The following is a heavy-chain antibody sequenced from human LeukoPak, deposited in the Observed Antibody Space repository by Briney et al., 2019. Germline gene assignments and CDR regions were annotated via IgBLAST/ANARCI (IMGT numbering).Heavy chain of an antibody. CDR2: INHSGST. D-gene: IGHD2-2*01. CDR3: ARDRAPYCSSTSCYQGHDY. J-gene: IGHJ4*02. V-gene: IGHV4-34*01. CDR1: GGSFSGYY. Sequence: SGTLSLTCAVYGGSFSGYYWSWIRQPPGKGLEWVGEINHSGSTNYNPSLKSRVTISVDTSKNQFSLKLSSVTAADTAVYYCARDRAPYCSSTSCYQGHDYWGQGTLVTVSS.